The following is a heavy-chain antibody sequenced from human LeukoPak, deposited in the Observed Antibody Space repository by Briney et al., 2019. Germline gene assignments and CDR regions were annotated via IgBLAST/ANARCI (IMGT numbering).Heavy chain of an antibody. CDR2: ISAYNGNT. D-gene: IGHD3-22*01. J-gene: IGHJ6*02. V-gene: IGHV1-18*01. Sequence: ASVKVSCKASGYTFTSYGISWVRQAPGQGLEWMGWISAYNGNTNYAQKLQGRVTMTTDTSTSTAYMELRSLRSDDAAVYYCAREAFYDSSGYSAHYGMDVWGQGTTVTVS. CDR3: AREAFYDSSGYSAHYGMDV. CDR1: GYTFTSYG.